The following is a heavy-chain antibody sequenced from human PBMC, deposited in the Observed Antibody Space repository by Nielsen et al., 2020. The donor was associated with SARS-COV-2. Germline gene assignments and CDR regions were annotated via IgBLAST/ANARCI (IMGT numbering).Heavy chain of an antibody. CDR1: GFTFSSYG. CDR2: ISYDGSNK. D-gene: IGHD1-26*01. CDR3: AREGIVGATTGFDY. V-gene: IGHV3-30*03. Sequence: GGSLRLSCAASGFTFSSYGMHWVRQAPGKGLEWVAVISYDGSNKYYADSVKGRFTISRDNSKNTLYLQMNSLRAEDTAVYYCAREGIVGATTGFDYWGQGTLVTVSS. J-gene: IGHJ4*02.